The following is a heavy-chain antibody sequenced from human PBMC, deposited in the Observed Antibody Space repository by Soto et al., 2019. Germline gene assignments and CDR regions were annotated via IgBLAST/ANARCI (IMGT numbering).Heavy chain of an antibody. D-gene: IGHD2-15*01. CDR1: GFTFSDYS. CDR3: VKVGPKISVRSYYDY. Sequence: GGSLRLSCSASGFTFSDYSMHWVRQAPGKGLDYVSAISSSGDNTYYADSVKGRFTISRDNSKNSLYLQMSSLRAEDTAVYYCVKVGPKISVRSYYDYWGQGTRVTVSS. V-gene: IGHV3-64D*08. CDR2: ISSSGDNT. J-gene: IGHJ4*02.